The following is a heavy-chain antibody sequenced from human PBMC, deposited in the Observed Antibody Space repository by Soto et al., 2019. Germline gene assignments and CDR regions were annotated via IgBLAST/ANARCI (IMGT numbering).Heavy chain of an antibody. J-gene: IGHJ4*02. Sequence: HPGGSLRLSCVVSGFSVSGSSIFWVRQATGKGLEWVSLMHRGGSTDNADSVKGRFTTSRDKSKNTLYLHMNGLRVEDTAVYYCARVNTTLVDHFDCWGQGTLVTVSS. CDR3: ARVNTTLVDHFDC. V-gene: IGHV3-53*01. D-gene: IGHD5-18*01. CDR1: GFSVSGSS. CDR2: MHRGGST.